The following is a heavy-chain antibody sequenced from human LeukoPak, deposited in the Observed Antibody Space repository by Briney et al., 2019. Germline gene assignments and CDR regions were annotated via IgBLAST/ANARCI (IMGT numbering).Heavy chain of an antibody. V-gene: IGHV3-11*01. J-gene: IGHJ4*02. CDR3: ASRGVVPAATPFDY. Sequence: PGGSLRPSCAASGFTFNNYYMSWIRQAPGKGLEWISYISSTVSTTYYADSVKGRFTISRDNSKNTLYLQMNSLRAEDTAVYYCASRGVVPAATPFDYWGQGTLVTVSS. CDR1: GFTFNNYY. D-gene: IGHD2-2*01. CDR2: ISSTVSTT.